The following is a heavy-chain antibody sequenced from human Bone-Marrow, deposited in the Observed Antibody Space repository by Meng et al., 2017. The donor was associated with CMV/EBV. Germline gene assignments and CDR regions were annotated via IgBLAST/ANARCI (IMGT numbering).Heavy chain of an antibody. D-gene: IGHD3-3*01. Sequence: SETLSLTCAVYGGSFSGYYWSWIRQPPGKGLEWIGEINHSGSTNYNPSLKSRVTISVDTSKNQFSLKLSSVTAADTAVYYCARTASNYDFWSGYYIYYYYGMDVWGQGTTVTVSS. J-gene: IGHJ6*02. CDR2: INHSGST. V-gene: IGHV4-34*01. CDR1: GGSFSGYY. CDR3: ARTASNYDFWSGYYIYYYYGMDV.